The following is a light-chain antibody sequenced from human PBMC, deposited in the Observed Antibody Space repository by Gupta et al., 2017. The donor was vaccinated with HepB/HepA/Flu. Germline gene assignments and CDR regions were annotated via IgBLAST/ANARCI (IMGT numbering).Light chain of an antibody. Sequence: SALTQPAYVSGSHGPSITLPRTGTSSDVGGYKHVSWYQPHPGKAPKLMIHDVNYRPSGVSNRFSGSKSGSTASLTISGLQAEDEADYYCSSNTSSITYVFGTGTKVTVL. J-gene: IGLJ1*01. CDR1: SSDVGGYKH. V-gene: IGLV2-14*01. CDR3: SSNTSSITYV. CDR2: DVN.